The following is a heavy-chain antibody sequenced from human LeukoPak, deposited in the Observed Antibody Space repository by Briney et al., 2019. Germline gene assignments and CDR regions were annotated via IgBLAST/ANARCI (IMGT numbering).Heavy chain of an antibody. CDR2: INHSGST. CDR3: ARARGGFFVY. D-gene: IGHD3-3*01. V-gene: IGHV4-34*01. J-gene: IGHJ4*01. CDR1: GGSFSGYY. Sequence: SETLSLTCAVYGGSFSGYYWSWIRQPPGKGLEWIGEINHSGSTNYNPSLKSRVTISVDTSKNQFSLKLSSVTAADTAVYYCARARGGFFVYWGQEPWSPSPQ.